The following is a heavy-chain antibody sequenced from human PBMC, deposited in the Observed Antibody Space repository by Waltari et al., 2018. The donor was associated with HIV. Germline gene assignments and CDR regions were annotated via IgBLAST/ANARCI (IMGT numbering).Heavy chain of an antibody. Sequence: QLQLQESGPGLVKPSETLSLTCTVSGGSISSSSYYWGWIRQPPGKGLEWIGSIYYSGSTYYNPSLKSRVTISVDTSKNQFSLKLSSVTAADTAVYYCAREILRYLWLGWGQGTLVTVSS. CDR1: GGSISSSSYY. V-gene: IGHV4-39*07. CDR3: AREILRYLWLG. J-gene: IGHJ4*02. CDR2: IYYSGST. D-gene: IGHD3-9*01.